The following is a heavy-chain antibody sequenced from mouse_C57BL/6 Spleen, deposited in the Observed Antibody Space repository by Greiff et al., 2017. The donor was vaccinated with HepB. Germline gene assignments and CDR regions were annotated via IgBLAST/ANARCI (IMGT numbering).Heavy chain of an antibody. CDR2: INPNNGGT. D-gene: IGHD1-1*01. J-gene: IGHJ1*03. V-gene: IGHV1-18*01. Sequence: EVQLQQSGPELVKPGASVKIPCKASGYTFTDYNMDWVKQSHGKSLEWIGDINPNNGGTIYNQKFKGKATLTVDKSSSTAYMDLSSLTSEDTAVYYWARRGSSPYWYFDVWGTGTTVTVSS. CDR3: ARRGSSPYWYFDV. CDR1: GYTFTDYN.